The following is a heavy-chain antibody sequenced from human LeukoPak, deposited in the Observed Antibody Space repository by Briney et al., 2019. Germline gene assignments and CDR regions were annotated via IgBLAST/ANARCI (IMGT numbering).Heavy chain of an antibody. CDR1: GFTFSSCG. Sequence: PGGSLRLSCAASGFTFSSCGIHWVRQAPGKGLEWVAVISYDGGNKYYADSVKGRFTISRDNAKNTAYLQMNSLRAEDTAVYYCAKDPYGTRYFDYWGQGTLVTAS. CDR2: ISYDGGNK. J-gene: IGHJ4*02. CDR3: AKDPYGTRYFDY. V-gene: IGHV3-30*18. D-gene: IGHD2-2*01.